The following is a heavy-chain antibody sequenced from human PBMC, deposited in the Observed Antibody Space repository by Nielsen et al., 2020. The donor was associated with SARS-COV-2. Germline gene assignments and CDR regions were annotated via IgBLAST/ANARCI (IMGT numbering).Heavy chain of an antibody. CDR2: IKQDGSEK. V-gene: IGHV3-7*03. CDR3: ASNPVDTAMDKRGSYYYYGMDV. D-gene: IGHD5-18*01. CDR1: GFTFSSYW. J-gene: IGHJ6*01. Sequence: GESLKISCAASGFTFSSYWMSWVRQAPGKGLEWVANIKQDGSEKYYVDSVKGRFTISRDNAKNSLYLQMNSLRAEDTAVYYCASNPVDTAMDKRGSYYYYGMDVWGPRDHGHRLL.